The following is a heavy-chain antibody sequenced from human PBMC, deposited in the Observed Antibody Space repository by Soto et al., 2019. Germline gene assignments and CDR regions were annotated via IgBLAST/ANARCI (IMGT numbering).Heavy chain of an antibody. V-gene: IGHV1-3*01. CDR3: ARDPGYSSGWYHFDY. D-gene: IGHD6-19*01. J-gene: IGHJ4*02. CDR1: GYTFTSYA. Sequence: ASVKVSCKASGYTFTSYAMHWVRQAPGQRLEWMGWINAGNGNTKYSQKFQGRVTITRDTSASTAYMELSSLRSEDTAVYYCARDPGYSSGWYHFDYWGQGTLVTVSS. CDR2: INAGNGNT.